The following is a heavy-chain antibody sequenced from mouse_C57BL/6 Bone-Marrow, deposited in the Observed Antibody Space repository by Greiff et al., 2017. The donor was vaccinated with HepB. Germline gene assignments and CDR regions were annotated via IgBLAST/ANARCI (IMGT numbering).Heavy chain of an antibody. D-gene: IGHD3-2*02. Sequence: EVHLVESGGGLVQPGESLKLSCESNEYEFPSHDMSWVRKTPEKRLELVAAINSDGGSTYYPDTMERRFIISRDNTKKTLYLQMSNLRSEDTALYYCARHGSGWRSYYAMDYWGQGTSVTVSS. CDR3: ARHGSGWRSYYAMDY. CDR2: INSDGGST. CDR1: EYEFPSHD. V-gene: IGHV5-2*01. J-gene: IGHJ4*01.